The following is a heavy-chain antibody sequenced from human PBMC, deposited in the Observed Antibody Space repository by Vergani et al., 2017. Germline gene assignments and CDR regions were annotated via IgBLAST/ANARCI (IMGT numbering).Heavy chain of an antibody. D-gene: IGHD2-2*01. CDR2: VSTGTKSQ. Sequence: VQLVESGGGVVQPGTSLRLSCVVSGFALNRHSMYWVRQATGKGLEWVSFVSTGTKSQSYAESVKGRFTISRDSAKNSLYLQMDSLRAEDTAVYYCAREYSSTSGRAFDFWGQGTKVTVSS. CDR3: AREYSSTSGRAFDF. V-gene: IGHV3-48*01. J-gene: IGHJ3*01. CDR1: GFALNRHS.